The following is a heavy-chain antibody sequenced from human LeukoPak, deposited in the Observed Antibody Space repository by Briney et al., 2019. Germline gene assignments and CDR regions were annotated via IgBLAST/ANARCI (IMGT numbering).Heavy chain of an antibody. Sequence: PSETLSLTRTVSGGSLSSSSDYWGWVRQSPGKGLQWIGTIYYTGRANYSPSLQSRLTMSVDRSKNQFSLTLGSLSAADTAVYYCARARWDDGFDIWGQGTMVIVSS. CDR3: ARARWDDGFDI. CDR2: IYYTGRA. V-gene: IGHV4-39*07. J-gene: IGHJ3*02. D-gene: IGHD1-26*01. CDR1: GGSLSSSSDY.